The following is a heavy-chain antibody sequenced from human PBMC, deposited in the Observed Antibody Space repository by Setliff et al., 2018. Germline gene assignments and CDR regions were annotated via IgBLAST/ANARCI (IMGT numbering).Heavy chain of an antibody. D-gene: IGHD3-10*01. CDR2: IYTSGST. V-gene: IGHV4-61*02. J-gene: IGHJ5*02. CDR1: GGSISSGSYY. Sequence: SETLSLTCTVSGGSISSGSYYWSWIRQPAGKGLEWIGRIYTSGSTNYNPSLKSRVTISVDTSKNQFSLKLSSVTAADTAVYYCARDVRCYYGSGSYYNDWFDPWGQGTLVTVSS. CDR3: ARDVRCYYGSGSYYNDWFDP.